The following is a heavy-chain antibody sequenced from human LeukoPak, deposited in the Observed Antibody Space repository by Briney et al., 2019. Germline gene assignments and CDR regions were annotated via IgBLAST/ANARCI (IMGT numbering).Heavy chain of an antibody. CDR2: IYYSGST. Sequence: PSETLSLTCTVSGGSISSSSYYWGWIRQPPGKGLEWIGSIYYSGSTYYNPSLKSRVTISVDTSKNQFSLKLSSVTAADTAVYYCARDQGRDVWFDPWGQGTLVTVSS. J-gene: IGHJ5*02. V-gene: IGHV4-39*07. CDR1: GGSISSSSYY. CDR3: ARDQGRDVWFDP.